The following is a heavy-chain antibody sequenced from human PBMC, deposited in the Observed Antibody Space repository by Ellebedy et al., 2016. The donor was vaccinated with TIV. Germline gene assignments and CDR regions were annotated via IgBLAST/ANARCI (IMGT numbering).Heavy chain of an antibody. V-gene: IGHV4-34*01. J-gene: IGHJ6*02. CDR3: ARELRGSYYYYYGMDV. CDR1: GGSFSGYY. Sequence: SETLSLTCAVYGGSFSGYYWSWIRQPPGKGLEWIGEINHSGSTNYNPSLKSRVTISVDTSKNQFSLKLSSVTAADTAVYYCARELRGSYYYYYGMDVWGQGTTVTVSS. CDR2: INHSGST. D-gene: IGHD2-15*01.